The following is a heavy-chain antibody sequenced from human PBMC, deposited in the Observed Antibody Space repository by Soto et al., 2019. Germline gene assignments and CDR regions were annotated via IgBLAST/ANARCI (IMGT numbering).Heavy chain of an antibody. D-gene: IGHD2-21*01. CDR2: ITTSGDTV. CDR1: GFAFITYE. J-gene: IGHJ5*02. Sequence: VGSLRLSCAASGFAFITYEMNWVRQTPGKGLEWVAYITTSGDTVYYADSVKGRFTLSRDNAENSLSLQMNSLRADDTAVYFCARDSSCSGGDCYSPDWFDTWGQGALVTVSS. V-gene: IGHV3-48*03. CDR3: ARDSSCSGGDCYSPDWFDT.